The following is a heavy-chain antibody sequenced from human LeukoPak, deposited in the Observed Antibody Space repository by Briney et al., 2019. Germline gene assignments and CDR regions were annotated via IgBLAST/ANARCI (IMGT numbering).Heavy chain of an antibody. CDR1: GGSISSSSYY. J-gene: IGHJ5*02. V-gene: IGHV4-39*01. D-gene: IGHD2-15*01. CDR2: IYYIGST. CDR3: ARLGCSGGSCYSRGDWFDP. Sequence: SETLSLTCTVSGGSISSSSYYWGWIRQPPGKGLEWIGSIYYIGSTYYNPSLKSRVTISVDTSKNKFSLTLSAVTAADTAVYYCARLGCSGGSCYSRGDWFDPWGQGTLVTVSS.